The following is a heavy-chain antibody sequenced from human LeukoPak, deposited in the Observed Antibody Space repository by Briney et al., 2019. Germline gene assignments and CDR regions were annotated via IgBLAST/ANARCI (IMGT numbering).Heavy chain of an antibody. V-gene: IGHV4-39*01. J-gene: IGHJ4*02. CDR2: IYYSGTT. CDR1: GGSISSSSYS. Sequence: SETLSLTCTVSGGSISSSSYSWGWIRQPPGKGLEWIGRIYYSGTTYYNPSLKSRVTISVDTSKIQFSLKLSSVAATDTAVYFCARLRFDFWSGYTHPYFDYWGQGTLVTVSS. D-gene: IGHD3-3*01. CDR3: ARLRFDFWSGYTHPYFDY.